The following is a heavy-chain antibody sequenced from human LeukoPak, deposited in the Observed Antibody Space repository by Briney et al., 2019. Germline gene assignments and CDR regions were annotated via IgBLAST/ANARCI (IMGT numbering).Heavy chain of an antibody. J-gene: IGHJ6*02. CDR1: GFTFSDYY. CDR3: ASLCSSTSCYYYGMDV. CDR2: ISSSGSTI. Sequence: TGGSLRLSCAASGFTFSDYYMSWIRQAPGKGLEWVSYISSSGSTIYYADSVKGRFTISRDNAKNSLYLQMNSLRAEDTAVYYCASLCSSTSCYYYGMDVWGQGTTVTVSS. V-gene: IGHV3-11*01. D-gene: IGHD2-2*01.